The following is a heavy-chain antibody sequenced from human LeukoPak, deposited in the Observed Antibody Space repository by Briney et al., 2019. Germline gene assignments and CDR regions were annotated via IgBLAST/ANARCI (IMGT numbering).Heavy chain of an antibody. CDR2: IRYDGSNK. CDR3: AKVPGGSGDYFDY. V-gene: IGHV3-30*02. CDR1: GFTFSSYA. J-gene: IGHJ4*02. Sequence: GGSLRLSCAASGFTFSSYAMSWVRQAPGKGLEWVTFIRYDGSNKYYADSVKGRFTISRDNSKNTLYLQMNSLRAEDTAVYYCAKVPGGSGDYFDYWGQGTLVTVSS. D-gene: IGHD3-10*01.